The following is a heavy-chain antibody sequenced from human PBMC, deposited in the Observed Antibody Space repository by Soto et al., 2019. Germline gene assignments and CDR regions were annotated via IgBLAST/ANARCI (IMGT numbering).Heavy chain of an antibody. D-gene: IGHD3-22*01. CDR3: ARFSTMIVVVPDY. CDR2: IYPGDSDT. V-gene: IGHV5-51*01. Sequence: GESLKISCKGSGYSFTSYWIGWVRQMPGKGLEWMGIIYPGDSDTRYSPSFQGQVTISADKSTSTAYLQWSSLKASDTAMYYCARFSTMIVVVPDYWGQGTLVTVSS. J-gene: IGHJ4*02. CDR1: GYSFTSYW.